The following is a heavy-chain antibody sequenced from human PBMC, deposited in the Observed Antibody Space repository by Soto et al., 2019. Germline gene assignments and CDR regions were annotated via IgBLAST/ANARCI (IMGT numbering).Heavy chain of an antibody. Sequence: QVQLVQSGAEVKKPGSSVKVSCKASGGTFSSDAISWVRQAPGQWLEWMGGIIPIFGTANYAQKFQGRVTITADESTSTAYMELSSLRSEHTVVYYCAKGRYCSSTSCPRWGAFDIWGQGTMVTVSS. CDR2: IIPIFGTA. CDR3: AKGRYCSSTSCPRWGAFDI. CDR1: GGTFSSDA. V-gene: IGHV1-69*01. J-gene: IGHJ3*02. D-gene: IGHD2-2*01.